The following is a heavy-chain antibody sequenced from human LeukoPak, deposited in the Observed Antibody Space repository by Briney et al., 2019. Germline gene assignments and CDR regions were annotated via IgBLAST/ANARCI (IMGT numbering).Heavy chain of an antibody. CDR1: GFTFSTYN. CDR3: AKARLRNDAFDI. CDR2: ISSSSSYT. J-gene: IGHJ3*02. Sequence: PGGSLRLSCAASGFTFSTYNMNWIRQAPGKGLEWVSYISSSSSYTNYADSVKGRFTISRDNAKNSLYLQMNSLRAEDTAVYHCAKARLRNDAFDIWGQGTRVTVSS. V-gene: IGHV3-11*03. D-gene: IGHD4-17*01.